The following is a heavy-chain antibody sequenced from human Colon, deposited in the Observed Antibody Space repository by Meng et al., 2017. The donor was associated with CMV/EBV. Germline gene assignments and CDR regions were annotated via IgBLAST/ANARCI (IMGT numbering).Heavy chain of an antibody. Sequence: AGFTCSNNAMSWVRQAPGKGLEWVSAISGSGGSTYYADSVKGRFTISRDDSQNTLSLQMNSLRAEDTAIYYCAKVQAVGGTQTFDYWGQGTLVTVSS. CDR1: GFTCSNNA. D-gene: IGHD6-19*01. CDR2: ISGSGGST. J-gene: IGHJ4*02. V-gene: IGHV3-23*01. CDR3: AKVQAVGGTQTFDY.